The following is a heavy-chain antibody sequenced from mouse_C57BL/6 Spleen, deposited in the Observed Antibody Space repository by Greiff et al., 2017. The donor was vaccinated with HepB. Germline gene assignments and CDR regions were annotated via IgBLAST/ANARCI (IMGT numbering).Heavy chain of an antibody. Sequence: VQVVESGAELVKPGASVKISCKASGYAFSSYWMNWVKQRPGKGLEWIGQIYPGDGDTNYNGKFKGKATLTADKSSSTAYMQLSSLTSEDSAVYFCARSGYSNYGDAMDYWGQGTSVTVSS. V-gene: IGHV1-80*01. J-gene: IGHJ4*01. CDR1: GYAFSSYW. D-gene: IGHD2-5*01. CDR3: ARSGYSNYGDAMDY. CDR2: IYPGDGDT.